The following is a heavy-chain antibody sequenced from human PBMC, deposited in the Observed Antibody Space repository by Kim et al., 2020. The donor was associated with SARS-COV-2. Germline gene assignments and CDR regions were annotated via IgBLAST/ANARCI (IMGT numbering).Heavy chain of an antibody. CDR3: ARARTPWGLHHYYYYGMDV. J-gene: IGHJ6*02. V-gene: IGHV4-34*01. CDR1: GGSFSGYY. CDR2: INHSGST. D-gene: IGHD1-26*01. Sequence: SETLSLTCAVYGGSFSGYYWSWIRQPPGKGLEWIGEINHSGSTNYNPSLKSRVTISVDTSKNQFSLKLSSVTAADTAVYYCARARTPWGLHHYYYYGMDVWGQGTTVTVSS.